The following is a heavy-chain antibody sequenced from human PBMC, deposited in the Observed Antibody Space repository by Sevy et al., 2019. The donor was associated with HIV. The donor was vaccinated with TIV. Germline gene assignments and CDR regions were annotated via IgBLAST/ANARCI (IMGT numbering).Heavy chain of an antibody. D-gene: IGHD3-22*01. CDR1: GYKFTSYW. V-gene: IGHV5-51*01. Sequence: GESLKISCKGSGYKFTSYWIAWVRQMPGKCLEWMGIIYPDDSEIRYSPSLQGQVTISVDKSISTAYLQWTNLKASDTAMYFCARRGYDSSGYPQYYFDYWGQGTLVTVSS. J-gene: IGHJ4*02. CDR3: ARRGYDSSGYPQYYFDY. CDR2: IYPDDSEI.